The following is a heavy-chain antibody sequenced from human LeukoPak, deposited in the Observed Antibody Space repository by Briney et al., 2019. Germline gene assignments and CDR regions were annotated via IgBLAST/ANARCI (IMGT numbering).Heavy chain of an antibody. CDR3: AKDVAYTFDY. V-gene: IGHV3-74*01. CDR2: INDDGTFT. J-gene: IGHJ4*02. CDR1: GFTFRNYW. Sequence: GGSLRLSCAASGFTFRNYWMHWVRQVPGKGLVWVSRINDDGTFTTYADSVKGRFTISRENSKNTLYLQINSLRTEDTAVYYCAKDVAYTFDYWGQGTLVTVSS. D-gene: IGHD3-16*01.